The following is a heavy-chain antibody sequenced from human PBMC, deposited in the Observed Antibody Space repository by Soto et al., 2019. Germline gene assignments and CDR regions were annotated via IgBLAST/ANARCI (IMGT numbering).Heavy chain of an antibody. CDR2: IYYSGST. D-gene: IGHD1-1*01. Sequence: PWETLSLTCTVSGGSISSSSYYWGWIRQPPGKGLEWIGSIYYSGSTYYNPSLKSRVTISVDTSKNQFSLKLSSVTAADTAVYYCARRDGTYYFDYWGQGTLVTVSS. CDR1: GGSISSSSYY. J-gene: IGHJ4*02. V-gene: IGHV4-39*01. CDR3: ARRDGTYYFDY.